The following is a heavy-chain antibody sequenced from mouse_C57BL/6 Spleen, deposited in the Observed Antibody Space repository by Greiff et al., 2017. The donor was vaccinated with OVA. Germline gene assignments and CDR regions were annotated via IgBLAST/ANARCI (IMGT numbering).Heavy chain of an antibody. V-gene: IGHV5-6*02. J-gene: IGHJ2*01. Sequence: DVKLQESGGDLVKPGGSLKLSCAASGFTFSSYGMSWVRQTPDKRLEWVATISSGGSYTYYPDSVKGRFTISRDNAKNTLYLQMSSLKSEDTAMYYCARHFITTVVAYFDYWGQGTTLTVSS. CDR2: ISSGGSYT. D-gene: IGHD1-1*01. CDR3: ARHFITTVVAYFDY. CDR1: GFTFSSYG.